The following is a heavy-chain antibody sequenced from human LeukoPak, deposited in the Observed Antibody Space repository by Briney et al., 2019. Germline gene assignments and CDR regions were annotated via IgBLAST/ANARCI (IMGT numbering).Heavy chain of an antibody. CDR1: EFTFSYYT. Sequence: GGSLRLSCAASEFTFSYYTVNWVRQAPGKGLEWVSLIGGSDDSTYYADSVKGRFTISRDNSKNTLYLQMKSLRAEDTALYYCAKDKRQWLVHAFDSWGQGTLVTVSS. CDR2: IGGSDDST. J-gene: IGHJ4*02. D-gene: IGHD6-19*01. V-gene: IGHV3-23*01. CDR3: AKDKRQWLVHAFDS.